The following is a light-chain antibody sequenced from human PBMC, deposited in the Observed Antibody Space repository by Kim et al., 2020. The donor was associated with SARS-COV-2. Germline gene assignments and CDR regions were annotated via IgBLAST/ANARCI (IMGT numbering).Light chain of an antibody. CDR1: SLISYY. V-gene: IGLV3-19*01. Sequence: ALGQTVSITCQGDSLISYYESWYQQKPGQAPVLVIYGKNNRPSGIPDRFSGSSSGNTASLTITGAQAEDEADYYCNSRDSSGNHLVFGTGTKVTVL. J-gene: IGLJ1*01. CDR2: GKN. CDR3: NSRDSSGNHLV.